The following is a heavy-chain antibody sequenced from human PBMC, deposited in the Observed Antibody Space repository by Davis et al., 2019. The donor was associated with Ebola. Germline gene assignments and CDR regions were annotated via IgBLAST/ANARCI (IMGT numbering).Heavy chain of an antibody. CDR3: ARRVNGYSSGWYYFDY. Sequence: MPSETLSLTCTVSGGSISSYYWSWIRQPPGKGLEWIGYIYYRGSTNYNPSLKSRVSTSVDTSKNQISLKLSSVTAADTAVYYCARRVNGYSSGWYYFDYWGQGTLVTVSS. J-gene: IGHJ4*02. CDR2: IYYRGST. D-gene: IGHD6-19*01. V-gene: IGHV4-59*01. CDR1: GGSISSYY.